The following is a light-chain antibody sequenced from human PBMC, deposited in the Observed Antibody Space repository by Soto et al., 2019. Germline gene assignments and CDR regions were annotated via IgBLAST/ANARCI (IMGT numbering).Light chain of an antibody. CDR3: QQLSSYPIT. J-gene: IGKJ5*01. Sequence: DVKLTQSPSFLYASVGDRVTIACRANQGLSMYLRWYQQEPGRAPKPLIYAASTVQSGVPSSFSCSGSGTEFTLTISSLQPEDFATYCCQQLSSYPITLGQGTLPAI. CDR1: QGLSMY. V-gene: IGKV1-9*01. CDR2: AAS.